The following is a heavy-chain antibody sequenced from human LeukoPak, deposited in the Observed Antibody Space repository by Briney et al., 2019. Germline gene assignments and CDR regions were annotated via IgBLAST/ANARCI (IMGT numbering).Heavy chain of an antibody. D-gene: IGHD2-15*01. CDR2: ISSSSSTI. V-gene: IGHV3-48*02. CDR1: GFTFSSYS. Sequence: PGGSLRLSRAASGFTFSSYSMNWVRQAPGKGLEWVSYISSSSSTIYYADSVKGRFTISRDNAKNSLYLQMNSLRDEDTAVYYCAKGRGPSFRDAVDAWGQGTMLTVSS. CDR3: AKGRGPSFRDAVDA. J-gene: IGHJ3*01.